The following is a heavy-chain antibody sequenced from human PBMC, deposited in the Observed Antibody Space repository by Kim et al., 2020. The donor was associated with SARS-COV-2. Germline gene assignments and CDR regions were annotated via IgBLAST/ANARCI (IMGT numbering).Heavy chain of an antibody. CDR3: ARAGIRTAMSAFDI. V-gene: IGHV4-31*03. CDR2: IYYSGST. D-gene: IGHD5-18*01. J-gene: IGHJ3*02. CDR1: GGSISSGGYY. Sequence: SETLSLTCTVSGGSISSGGYYWSWIRQHPGKGLEWIGYIYYSGSTYYNPSLKSRVTISVDTSKNQFSLKLSSVTAADTAVYYCARAGIRTAMSAFDIWGQGTMVTVSS.